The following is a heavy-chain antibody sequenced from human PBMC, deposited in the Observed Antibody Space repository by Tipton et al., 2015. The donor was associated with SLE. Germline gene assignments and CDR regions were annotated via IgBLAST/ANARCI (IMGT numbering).Heavy chain of an antibody. CDR3: ARGPPLALGGFDY. CDR2: INHSGNT. Sequence: TLSLTCAVSDYSISSGYYWGWIRQPPGKGLEWIGCINHSGNTYYNPSLNSRVTMSVDTSKNQFYLKLSSVTAADTAVYYCARGPPLALGGFDYWGQGTLVTVSS. J-gene: IGHJ4*02. CDR1: DYSISSGYY. V-gene: IGHV4-38-2*01. D-gene: IGHD5-12*01.